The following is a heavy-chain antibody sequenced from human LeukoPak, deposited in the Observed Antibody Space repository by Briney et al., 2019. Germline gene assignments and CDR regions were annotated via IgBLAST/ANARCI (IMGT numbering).Heavy chain of an antibody. CDR2: IYTSGST. CDR1: GGSISSGSYY. J-gene: IGHJ3*02. D-gene: IGHD2-2*01. CDR3: ARTPIVVVPAAMGGYDAFDI. Sequence: SETLSLTXTVSGGSISSGSYYWSWIRQPAGKGLEWIGRIYTSGSTNYNPSLKSRVTISVDTSKNQFSLKLSSVTAADTAVYYCARTPIVVVPAAMGGYDAFDIWGQGTMVTVSS. V-gene: IGHV4-61*02.